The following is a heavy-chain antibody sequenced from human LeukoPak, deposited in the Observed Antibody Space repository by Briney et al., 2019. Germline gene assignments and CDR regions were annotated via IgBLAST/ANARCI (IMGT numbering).Heavy chain of an antibody. D-gene: IGHD6-13*01. V-gene: IGHV3-15*01. CDR2: IKSKTDGGTT. CDR3: TTIAAAGYDWFDP. Sequence: PGGSLRFSCAASGFTFSNAWMSWVRQAPGKGLEWVGRIKSKTDGGTTDYAAPVKGRFTVSRDDSKNTLYLQMNSLKTEDTAVYYCTTIAAAGYDWFDPWGQGTLVTVSS. CDR1: GFTFSNAW. J-gene: IGHJ5*02.